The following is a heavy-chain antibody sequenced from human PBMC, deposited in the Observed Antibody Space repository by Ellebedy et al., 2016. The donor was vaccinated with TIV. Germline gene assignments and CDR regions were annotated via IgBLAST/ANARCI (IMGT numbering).Heavy chain of an antibody. CDR2: INPNSGGT. Sequence: ASVKVSXKASGYTFTGYYMHWVRQAPGQGLEWMGWINPNSGGTNYAQKFQGRVTMTRDTSISTAYMELSRLRSDDTAVYYCARGGTTGTTVYYYYYMDVWGKGTTVTVSS. D-gene: IGHD1-1*01. V-gene: IGHV1-2*02. J-gene: IGHJ6*03. CDR1: GYTFTGYY. CDR3: ARGGTTGTTVYYYYYMDV.